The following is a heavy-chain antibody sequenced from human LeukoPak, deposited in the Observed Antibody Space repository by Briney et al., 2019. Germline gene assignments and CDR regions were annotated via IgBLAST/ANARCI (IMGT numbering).Heavy chain of an antibody. D-gene: IGHD3-3*01. V-gene: IGHV3-23*01. Sequence: GGSLRLSCAASGFTFSSYAMSWVRQAPGKGLEWVSAISGSGGSTYYADPVKGRFTISRDNSKNTLYLQMNSLRAEDTAVYYCAKTHQRTRYDFWSGYCHWGQGTLVTVSS. CDR1: GFTFSSYA. CDR2: ISGSGGST. CDR3: AKTHQRTRYDFWSGYCH. J-gene: IGHJ4*02.